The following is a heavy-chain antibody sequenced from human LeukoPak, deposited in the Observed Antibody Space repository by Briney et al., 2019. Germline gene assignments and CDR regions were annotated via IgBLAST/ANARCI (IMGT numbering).Heavy chain of an antibody. J-gene: IGHJ4*02. D-gene: IGHD3-22*01. V-gene: IGHV3-21*01. Sequence: GGSLRLSCAASGFTFSSYSMNWVRQAPGKGLEWVSSISSSSSYIYYADSVKGRFTISRDNAKNSLYLQMNSLRAEDTAVYYCARDAGGYYQFDYWGQGTLVTVSS. CDR3: ARDAGGYYQFDY. CDR2: ISSSSSYI. CDR1: GFTFSSYS.